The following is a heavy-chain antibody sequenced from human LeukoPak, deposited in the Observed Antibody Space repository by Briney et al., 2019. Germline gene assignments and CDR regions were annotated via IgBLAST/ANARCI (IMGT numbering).Heavy chain of an antibody. CDR1: GYTFTGYY. D-gene: IGHD5-18*01. CDR3: VRVEAAMAPPNAFDI. CDR2: INPNSGGT. J-gene: IGHJ3*02. Sequence: ASVKVSCKASGYTFTGYYMHWVRQAPGQALEWMGWINPNSGGTNYAQKSQARVTMTRDTSLSTAYMVLSRLRSDDTAVYYCVRVEAAMAPPNAFDIWGRGKMVTVSS. V-gene: IGHV1-2*02.